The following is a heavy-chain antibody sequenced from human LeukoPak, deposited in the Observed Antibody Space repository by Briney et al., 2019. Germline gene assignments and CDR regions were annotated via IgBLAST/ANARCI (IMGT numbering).Heavy chain of an antibody. D-gene: IGHD5-18*01. CDR1: GGSISSSNW. CDR2: IYHSGST. V-gene: IGHV4-4*02. Sequence: SETLSLACAVSGGSISSSNWWSWVRQPPGKGLEWIGEIYHSGSTNCNPSLKSRVTISVDKSKNQFSLKLSSVTAADTAVYYCARDKRYGYHIPFDIWGQGTMVTVSS. J-gene: IGHJ3*02. CDR3: ARDKRYGYHIPFDI.